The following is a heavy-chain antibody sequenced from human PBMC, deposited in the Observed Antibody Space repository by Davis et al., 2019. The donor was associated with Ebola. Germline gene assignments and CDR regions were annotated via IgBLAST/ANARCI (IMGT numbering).Heavy chain of an antibody. J-gene: IGHJ4*02. CDR1: GFTFSSYW. V-gene: IGHV3-30*18. CDR3: AKDKVRIAAAGYYFDY. CDR2: ISYDGSNK. Sequence: PGGSLRLSCAASGFTFSSYWMHWVRQAPGKGLEWVAVISYDGSNKYYADSVKGRFTISRDNSKNTLYLQMNSLRAEDTAVYYCAKDKVRIAAAGYYFDYWGQGTLVTVSS. D-gene: IGHD6-13*01.